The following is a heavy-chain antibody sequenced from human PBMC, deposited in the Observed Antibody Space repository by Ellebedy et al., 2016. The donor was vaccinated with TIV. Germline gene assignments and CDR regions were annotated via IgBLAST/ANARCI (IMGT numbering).Heavy chain of an antibody. V-gene: IGHV3-33*01. J-gene: IGHJ4*02. CDR1: GFTFSSYG. CDR3: ARASGKSY. D-gene: IGHD1-14*01. Sequence: GESLKISXAASGFTFSSYGMHWVRQAPGKGLEWVAVIWYDGSNKYYADSVKGRFTISRDNAKNSLYLQMNSLRTEDTAVYYCARASGKSYWGQGTLVTVSS. CDR2: IWYDGSNK.